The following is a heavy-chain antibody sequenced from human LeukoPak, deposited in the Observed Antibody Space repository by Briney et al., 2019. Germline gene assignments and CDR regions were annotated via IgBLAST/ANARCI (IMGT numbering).Heavy chain of an antibody. CDR2: VNHSGNT. V-gene: IGHV4-34*01. J-gene: IGHJ5*02. Sequence: GSLRLSCAASGFTFSSYGVSWVRQAPGKGLEWIGEVNHSGNTNYNPSLKSRVTISVDTSKNQFSPKLSSVTAADTAVYYCARSSGDWFDPWGQGTLVTVSS. CDR3: ARSSGDWFDP. D-gene: IGHD1-1*01. CDR1: GFTFSSYG.